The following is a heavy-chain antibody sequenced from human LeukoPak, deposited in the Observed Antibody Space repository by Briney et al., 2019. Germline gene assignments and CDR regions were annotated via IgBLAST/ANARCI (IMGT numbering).Heavy chain of an antibody. CDR1: GGSISSSNYY. CDR2: ISSSGTT. Sequence: PSETLSPTCTVSGGSISSSNYYWGWIRQAPDKGLHWIGSISSSGTTYYNPSLKSRLTISVDTSKNQFSLKLSSVTAADTAVYYCAIQPTRAKGYSLDHWGQGTLVTVSS. CDR3: AIQPTRAKGYSLDH. V-gene: IGHV4-39*01. D-gene: IGHD6-13*01. J-gene: IGHJ4*02.